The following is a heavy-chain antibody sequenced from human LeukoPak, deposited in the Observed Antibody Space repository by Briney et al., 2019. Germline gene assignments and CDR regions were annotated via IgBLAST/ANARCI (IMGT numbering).Heavy chain of an antibody. CDR3: ARDSCSGGSCHNWFDP. D-gene: IGHD2-15*01. Sequence: GGSLRLSCAASGFTFSSYWMSWVRQAPGRGLEWVANIKQDGSEKYYVDSVKGRFTISRDNAKNSLYLQMNSLRAEDTAVYYCARDSCSGGSCHNWFDPWGQGTLVTVSS. J-gene: IGHJ5*02. CDR2: IKQDGSEK. V-gene: IGHV3-7*01. CDR1: GFTFSSYW.